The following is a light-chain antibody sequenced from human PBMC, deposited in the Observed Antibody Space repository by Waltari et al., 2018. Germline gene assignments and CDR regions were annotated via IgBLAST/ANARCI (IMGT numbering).Light chain of an antibody. CDR3: QQYHTSPFT. Sequence: DIVMAQSPDSLAVSLGERATINCKSSQSIINSHNGQSYLAWYQHKPGQTPKLHIHWASTRESGVPDRFSGSGSGTDFTLTISSLQAEDVAIYYCQQYHTSPFTFGPGTKVDI. CDR1: QSIINSHNGQSY. J-gene: IGKJ3*01. CDR2: WAS. V-gene: IGKV4-1*01.